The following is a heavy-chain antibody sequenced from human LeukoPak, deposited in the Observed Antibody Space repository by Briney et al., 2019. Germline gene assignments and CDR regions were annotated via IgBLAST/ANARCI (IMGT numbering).Heavy chain of an antibody. CDR2: ISDYNGNT. CDR3: ARDQDGLSRGESRGYFRRRWLDP. CDR1: GYSFSNSG. Sequence: ASVKVSCKASGYSFSNSGISWVRQAPGQGLEWMGWISDYNGNTNYAEKFQGRVTMTTDTSTSTAYMELRSLRSDDTAVYYCARDQDGLSRGESRGYFRRRWLDPWGQGTLVTVSS. J-gene: IGHJ5*02. D-gene: IGHD3-22*01. V-gene: IGHV1-18*01.